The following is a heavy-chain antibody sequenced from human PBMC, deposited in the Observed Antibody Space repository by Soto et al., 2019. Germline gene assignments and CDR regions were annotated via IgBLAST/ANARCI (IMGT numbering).Heavy chain of an antibody. D-gene: IGHD2-21*01. Sequence: SETLSLTCTVSGGSISSYYWSWIRQPPGKGLEWIGYIYYSGSTNYNPSLKSRVTTSVDTSKNQFSLKLSSVTAADTAVYYCARAPLGDGYNGGVFDYWGQGTLVTVSS. J-gene: IGHJ4*02. V-gene: IGHV4-59*01. CDR1: GGSISSYY. CDR3: ARAPLGDGYNGGVFDY. CDR2: IYYSGST.